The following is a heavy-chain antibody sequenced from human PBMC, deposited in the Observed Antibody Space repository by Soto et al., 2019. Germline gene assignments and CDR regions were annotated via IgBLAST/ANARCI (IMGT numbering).Heavy chain of an antibody. V-gene: IGHV6-1*01. Sequence: SQTLSLTCAISGDSVSSNSVAWNWIRQSPSRGLEWLGRTYYKSKWYNDYAVSVKSRITINPDTSKNQFSLQLNSVTPEDTAVYSCARDTPAKGSYFDYWGQGTLVTVSS. CDR1: GDSVSSNSVA. CDR3: ARDTPAKGSYFDY. D-gene: IGHD1-26*01. CDR2: TYYKSKWYN. J-gene: IGHJ4*02.